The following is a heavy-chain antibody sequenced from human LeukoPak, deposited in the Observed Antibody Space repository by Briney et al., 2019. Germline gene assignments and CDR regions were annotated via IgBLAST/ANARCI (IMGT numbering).Heavy chain of an antibody. CDR1: GFTFSSYA. D-gene: IGHD6-6*01. Sequence: PGGSLRLSCAASGFTFSSYAMSWVRQAPGKGLEWVSYISSSGSTIYYADSVKGRFTISRDNAKNSLYLQMNSLRAEDTAVYYCASSNSIADVYWGQGTLVTVSS. J-gene: IGHJ4*02. V-gene: IGHV3-48*04. CDR3: ASSNSIADVY. CDR2: ISSSGSTI.